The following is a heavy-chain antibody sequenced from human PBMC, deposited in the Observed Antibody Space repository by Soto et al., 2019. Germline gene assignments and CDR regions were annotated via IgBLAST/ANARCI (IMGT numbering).Heavy chain of an antibody. CDR3: ARHYGYEVSDY. Sequence: SLTCTVSGGSISSYYWGWIRQPPGKGLEWIGYIYYSGSTDYDPSLKSRVTISVDTSKNQFSLKLSSVTAADTAVYYCARHYGYEVSDYWGQGTLVTVSS. CDR1: GGSISSYY. D-gene: IGHD5-18*01. CDR2: IYYSGST. V-gene: IGHV4-59*08. J-gene: IGHJ4*02.